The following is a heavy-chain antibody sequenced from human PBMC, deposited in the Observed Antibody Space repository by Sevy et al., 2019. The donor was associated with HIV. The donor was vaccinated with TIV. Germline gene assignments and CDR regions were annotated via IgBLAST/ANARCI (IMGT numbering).Heavy chain of an antibody. J-gene: IGHJ5*02. CDR1: GYTLTKLS. V-gene: IGHV1-24*01. D-gene: IGHD2-15*01. Sequence: ASVKVSCKVSGYTLTKLSIHWVRQAPGKGLEWMGDFDPQDTETIYAQRFQGRLTMTEDTSTDTAYMELSSLASEDTAVYYCATVGVRYYSGPSVYTGDWFDPWGQGTLVTVSS. CDR2: FDPQDTET. CDR3: ATVGVRYYSGPSVYTGDWFDP.